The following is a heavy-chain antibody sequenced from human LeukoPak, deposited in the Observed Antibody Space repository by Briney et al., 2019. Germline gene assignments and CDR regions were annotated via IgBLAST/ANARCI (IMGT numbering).Heavy chain of an antibody. D-gene: IGHD2-2*02. J-gene: IGHJ3*02. CDR1: GFTFSSYE. CDR3: ARGVAIATTDAFDM. Sequence: PGGSLRLACAASGFTFSSYEMNWVRQAPGKGLEWVSVIYSGGSTYYADSVKARFTISRDNSKNTLYLQMNSLRAEDTALYYCARGVAIATTDAFDMWGQGTMVTVSS. V-gene: IGHV3-66*01. CDR2: IYSGGST.